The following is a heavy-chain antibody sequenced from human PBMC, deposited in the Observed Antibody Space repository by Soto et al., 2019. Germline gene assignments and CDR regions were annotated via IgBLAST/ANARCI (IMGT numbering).Heavy chain of an antibody. D-gene: IGHD5-12*01. CDR3: ARDPGVARFLYGMDV. V-gene: IGHV1-2*02. CDR1: GYTFTGYY. CDR2: INPNSGGT. J-gene: IGHJ6*02. Sequence: ASVKVSCKASGYTFTGYYMHWVRQAPGQGLEWMGWINPNSGGTNYAQKFQGTVTMTRDTSISTAYMELSRLRSDYTAVYYCARDPGVARFLYGMDVWGQGTTVTVCS.